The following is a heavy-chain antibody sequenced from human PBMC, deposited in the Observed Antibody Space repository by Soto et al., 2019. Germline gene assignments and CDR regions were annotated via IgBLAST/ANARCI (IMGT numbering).Heavy chain of an antibody. J-gene: IGHJ3*02. CDR1: GGSMNSHDYY. V-gene: IGHV4-30-4*01. Sequence: QEQLQESGPGLVKPSQTLSLTCTVSGGSMNSHDYYWSWIRQPPGKGLELIGYIHNSGSTYYNPSLQSRLTIYQDTCINPFSLRLNSVTAADTALYYCASGEVRGPFDIWDQGTMVTASS. CDR3: ASGEVRGPFDI. CDR2: IHNSGST. D-gene: IGHD3-10*01.